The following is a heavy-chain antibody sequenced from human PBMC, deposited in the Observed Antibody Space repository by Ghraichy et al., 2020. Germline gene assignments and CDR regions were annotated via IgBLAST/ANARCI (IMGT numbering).Heavy chain of an antibody. J-gene: IGHJ4*02. D-gene: IGHD3-10*01. CDR3: ARAYYGSGSYYFDY. Sequence: SQTLSLTCTVSGGSISSYYWSWIRQPPGKGLEWIGYIYYSGSTNYNPSLKSRVTISVDTSKNQFSLKLSSVTAADTAVYYCARAYYGSGSYYFDYWGQGTLVTVSS. CDR2: IYYSGST. V-gene: IGHV4-59*01. CDR1: GGSISSYY.